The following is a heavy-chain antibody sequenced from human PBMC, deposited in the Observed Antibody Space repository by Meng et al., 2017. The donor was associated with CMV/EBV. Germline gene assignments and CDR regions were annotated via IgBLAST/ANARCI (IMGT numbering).Heavy chain of an antibody. Sequence: QTTWKELRPTRGKPQQTSTLTCTFSGFSLSTSGVGVGWIRQPPGKALEWLALIYWDDDKRYSPSLKSRLTITKDTSKNQVVLTMTNMDPVDTATYYCAHLDTAKLHFDYWGQGTLVTVSS. D-gene: IGHD5-18*01. CDR3: AHLDTAKLHFDY. CDR1: GFSLSTSGVG. V-gene: IGHV2-5*02. J-gene: IGHJ4*02. CDR2: IYWDDDK.